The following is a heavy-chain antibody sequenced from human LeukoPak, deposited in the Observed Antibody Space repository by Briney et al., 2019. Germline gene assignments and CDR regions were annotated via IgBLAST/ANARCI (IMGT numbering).Heavy chain of an antibody. CDR2: IYYSGST. J-gene: IGHJ4*02. CDR3: ARANTIFGVVIRPFDY. V-gene: IGHV4-59*06. Sequence: KPSETLSLTCTVSGGSISSYCWSWIRQHPGKGLEWIGYIYYSGSTYYNPSLKSRVTISVDTSKNQFSLKLSSVTAADTAVYYCARANTIFGVVIRPFDYWGQGTLVTVSS. CDR1: GGSISSYC. D-gene: IGHD3-3*01.